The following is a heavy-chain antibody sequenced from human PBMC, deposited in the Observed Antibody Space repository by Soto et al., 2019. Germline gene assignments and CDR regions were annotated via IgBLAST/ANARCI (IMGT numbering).Heavy chain of an antibody. J-gene: IGHJ6*02. V-gene: IGHV4-59*01. CDR3: ARDRGFDDFWSGYYTYYYYYGMDV. CDR1: GGSSSSDY. CDR2: IYYSGST. D-gene: IGHD3-3*01. Sequence: SETLSLTCTVSGGSSSSDYWTWIRQPPGKGLEWIGFIYYSGSTNYNPSLKSRVTISVDTSKNQFSLKLSSVTAADTAVYYCARDRGFDDFWSGYYTYYYYYGMDVWGQGTTVTVSS.